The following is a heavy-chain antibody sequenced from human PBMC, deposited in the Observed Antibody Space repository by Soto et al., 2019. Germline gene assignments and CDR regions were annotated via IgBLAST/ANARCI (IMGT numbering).Heavy chain of an antibody. CDR1: GFTFSSYG. CDR3: ARAGVDFGESPYYYYYGMDV. V-gene: IGHV3-33*01. CDR2: IWYDGSNK. J-gene: IGHJ6*02. D-gene: IGHD3-10*01. Sequence: GGSLRLSCAASGFTFSSYGMHWVRQAPGKGLEWVAVIWYDGSNKYYADSVKGRFTISRDNSKNTLYLQMNSLRAEDTAVYYCARAGVDFGESPYYYYYGMDVWGQGTTVTVSS.